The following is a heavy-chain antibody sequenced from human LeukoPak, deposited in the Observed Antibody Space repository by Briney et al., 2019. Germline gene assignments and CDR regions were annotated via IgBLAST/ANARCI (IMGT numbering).Heavy chain of an antibody. CDR2: ISNDGDT. CDR1: GFTVSSNY. CDR3: AGDKTAGGWYEFDY. J-gene: IGHJ4*02. V-gene: IGHV3-53*01. D-gene: IGHD6-19*01. Sequence: GGSLRLSCAASGFTVSSNYMSWVRQGPGKGLECVSVISNDGDTYYADSVKGRFTISRDTSKNTVSLQMNSLRAEDTAVYYCAGDKTAGGWYEFDYWGQGTLVTVSS.